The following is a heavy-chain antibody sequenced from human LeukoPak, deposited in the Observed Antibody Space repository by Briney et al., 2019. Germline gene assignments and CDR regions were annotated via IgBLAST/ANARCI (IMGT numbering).Heavy chain of an antibody. Sequence: SETLSLTCTVSGGSISSYYWSWIRQPPGKGLGWIGYIYYSGSTNYNPSLKSRVTISVDTSKNQFSLKLSSVTAADTAVYYCARSDYGDAFDIWGQGTMVTVSS. D-gene: IGHD4-17*01. CDR1: GGSISSYY. CDR3: ARSDYGDAFDI. J-gene: IGHJ3*02. V-gene: IGHV4-59*08. CDR2: IYYSGST.